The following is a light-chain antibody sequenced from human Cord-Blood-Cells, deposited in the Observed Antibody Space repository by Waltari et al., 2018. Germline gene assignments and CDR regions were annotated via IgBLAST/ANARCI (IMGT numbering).Light chain of an antibody. CDR1: QSISSW. CDR3: QQYNSYSPYT. J-gene: IGKJ2*01. CDR2: KAS. Sequence: RVTITCRASQSISSWLAWYQQKPGKAPKLLIYKASSLESGVPSRFSGSGSGTEFTLTISSLQPDDFATYYCQQYNSYSPYTFGQGTKLEIK. V-gene: IGKV1-5*03.